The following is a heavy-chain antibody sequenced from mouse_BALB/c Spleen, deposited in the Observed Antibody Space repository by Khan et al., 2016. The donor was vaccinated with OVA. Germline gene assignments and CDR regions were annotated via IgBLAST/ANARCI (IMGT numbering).Heavy chain of an antibody. CDR3: ARAYYRYDRYFDV. Sequence: QIQLVQSGPELKKPGETVKISCKASGFTFTNYGMNWVKQAPGKGLKWMGWINTYTGEPTYADDFKGRFAFSLETSASTAYLQINNLKNEDMATYFCARAYYRYDRYFDVWGAVTTVTVSS. CDR1: GFTFTNYG. D-gene: IGHD2-14*01. J-gene: IGHJ1*01. V-gene: IGHV9-1*02. CDR2: INTYTGEP.